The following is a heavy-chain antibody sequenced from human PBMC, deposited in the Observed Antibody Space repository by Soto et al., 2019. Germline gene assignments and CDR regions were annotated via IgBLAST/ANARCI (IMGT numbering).Heavy chain of an antibody. Sequence: PGESLKISCKGSGYSFTSYWIGWVRQMPGKGLEWMGIIYPGDSDTRYSPSFQGQVTISADKSISTAYLQWSSLKASDTAMYYCARTYYDILTGYLYFDYWGQGTLVTAPQ. D-gene: IGHD3-9*01. CDR2: IYPGDSDT. CDR1: GYSFTSYW. J-gene: IGHJ4*02. V-gene: IGHV5-51*01. CDR3: ARTYYDILTGYLYFDY.